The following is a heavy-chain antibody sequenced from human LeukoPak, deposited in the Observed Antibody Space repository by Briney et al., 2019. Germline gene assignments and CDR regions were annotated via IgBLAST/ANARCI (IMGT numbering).Heavy chain of an antibody. V-gene: IGHV3-33*08. Sequence: GGSLRLSCAASGFTFSNAWMSWVRQAPGKGLEWVAVIWSDGSNKYYADSVKGRFTISRDNSKNTLYLQMNSLRAEDTAVYYCARASGAFDYWGQGTLATVSS. CDR2: IWSDGSNK. CDR3: ARASGAFDY. J-gene: IGHJ4*02. CDR1: GFTFSNAW.